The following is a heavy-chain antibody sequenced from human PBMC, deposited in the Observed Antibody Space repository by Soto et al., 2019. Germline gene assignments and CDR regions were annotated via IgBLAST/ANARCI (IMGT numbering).Heavy chain of an antibody. CDR1: GFTFSSYA. V-gene: IGHV3-30-3*01. CDR3: ARGWLAATDSVDY. CDR2: ISYDGSNK. D-gene: IGHD2-15*01. J-gene: IGHJ4*02. Sequence: GGSLRLSCAASGFTFSSYAMHWVRQAPGKGLEWVAVISYDGSNKYYADSVKGRFTISRDNSKNTLYLQMNSLRAEDTAVYYCARGWLAATDSVDYWGQGTLVTV.